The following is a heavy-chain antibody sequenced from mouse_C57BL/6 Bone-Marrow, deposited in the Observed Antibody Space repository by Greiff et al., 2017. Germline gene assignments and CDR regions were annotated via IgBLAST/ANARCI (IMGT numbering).Heavy chain of an antibody. CDR3: ARDYYGNSFYAMDY. D-gene: IGHD2-1*01. J-gene: IGHJ4*01. V-gene: IGHV3-6*01. Sequence: ESGPGLVKPSQSLSLTCSVTGYSITSGYYWNWIRQFPGNKLEWMGYISYDGSNNYNPSLKNRISITRDTSKNQFFLKLNSVTTEDTATYYCARDYYGNSFYAMDYWGQGTSVTVSS. CDR1: GYSITSGYY. CDR2: ISYDGSN.